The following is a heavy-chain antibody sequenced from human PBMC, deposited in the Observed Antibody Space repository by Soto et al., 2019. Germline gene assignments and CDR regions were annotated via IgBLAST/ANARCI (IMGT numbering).Heavy chain of an antibody. CDR2: IYYTGST. CDR1: GGSISSGGYY. CDR3: ARVVITMIRGVIHSSWFDP. D-gene: IGHD3-10*01. V-gene: IGHV4-61*08. J-gene: IGHJ5*02. Sequence: SETLSLTCAVSGGSISSGGYYWSWIRQPPGKGLEWIGYIYYTGSTNYNPSLKSRVTISVDTSKNQFSLKLSSVTAADTAVYYCARVVITMIRGVIHSSWFDPWGQGTLVTVSS.